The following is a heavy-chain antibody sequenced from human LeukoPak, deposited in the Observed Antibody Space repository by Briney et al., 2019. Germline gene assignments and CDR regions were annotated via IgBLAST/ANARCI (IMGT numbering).Heavy chain of an antibody. D-gene: IGHD1-7*01. Sequence: GGSLRLSCVVSGFIFSNHSMNWVRQAPGRGLEWVSSISSRGSYRFYADSVKGRFTISRDNASKSLSLQMTSLRGEDAAVYYCVRGSRKLGGMDVWGQGTTVTVSS. V-gene: IGHV3-21*01. CDR1: GFIFSNHS. CDR3: VRGSRKLGGMDV. J-gene: IGHJ6*02. CDR2: ISSRGSYR.